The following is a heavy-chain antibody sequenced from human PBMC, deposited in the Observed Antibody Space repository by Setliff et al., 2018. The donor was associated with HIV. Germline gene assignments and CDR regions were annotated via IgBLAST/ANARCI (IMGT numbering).Heavy chain of an antibody. CDR2: IYYTGGT. D-gene: IGHD3-10*01. CDR1: GDPISTYY. CDR3: ARGTAERSAVRGLAIAFDI. J-gene: IGHJ3*02. V-gene: IGHV4-59*12. Sequence: SETLSLTCTVSGDPISTYYWSWVRKPPGKGLEWIGYIYYTGGTYYKPSLRSPVTMSVDTSKNQFSLNVTSVTAADTAVYYCARGTAERSAVRGLAIAFDIWGQGTMVTVSS.